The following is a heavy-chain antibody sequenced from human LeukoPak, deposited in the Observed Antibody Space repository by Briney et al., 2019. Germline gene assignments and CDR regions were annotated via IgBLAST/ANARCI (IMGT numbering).Heavy chain of an antibody. D-gene: IGHD3-10*01. CDR3: ARDRYYGSGSYNYFDY. J-gene: IGHJ4*02. Sequence: ASVKVSCKASGYTFTSYTMHWVRQAPGQRLEWMGWINAGNGNTKYSQKFQGRVTITRDTSASIAYMDLSSLRSEDTAVYYCARDRYYGSGSYNYFDYWGQGTLVTVSS. CDR2: INAGNGNT. CDR1: GYTFTSYT. V-gene: IGHV1-3*01.